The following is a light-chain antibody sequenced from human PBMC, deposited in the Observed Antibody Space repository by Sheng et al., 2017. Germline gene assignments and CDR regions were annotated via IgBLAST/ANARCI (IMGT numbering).Light chain of an antibody. CDR2: QDD. CDR3: QVWDRNSVF. Sequence: SYELVQPPSVSVSPGQTAKITCSGDNLGEKYVCWYQHKAGQPPLLVIYQDDKRPSEIPERFSASFSGTTATLIITGTQAVDEADYYCQVWDRNSVFFGGGTRLSVL. CDR1: NLGEKY. V-gene: IGLV3-1*01. J-gene: IGLJ2*01.